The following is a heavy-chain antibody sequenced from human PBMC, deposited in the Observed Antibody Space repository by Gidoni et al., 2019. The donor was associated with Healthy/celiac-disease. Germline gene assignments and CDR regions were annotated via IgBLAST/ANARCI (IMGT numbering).Heavy chain of an antibody. J-gene: IGHJ6*02. CDR2: IKQDGSEK. V-gene: IGHV3-7*03. D-gene: IGHD3-10*01. CDR3: ARDGQLGYYGSGGDGMDV. Sequence: EVQLVESGGGLVQPGGCLRLSCAASGFTFSSYWMSWVRQAPGKGLEWVANIKQDGSEKYYVDSVKVRFTISRDNAKNSLYLQMNSLRAEDTAVDYCARDGQLGYYGSGGDGMDVWGQGTTVTVSS. CDR1: GFTFSSYW.